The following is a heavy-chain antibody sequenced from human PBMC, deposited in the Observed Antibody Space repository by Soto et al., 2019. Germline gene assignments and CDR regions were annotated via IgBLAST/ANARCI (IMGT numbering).Heavy chain of an antibody. V-gene: IGHV3-23*01. Sequence: GGSLRLSCAASGFTFSSYAMSWVRQAPGKGLEWVSAISGSGGSTYYADSVKGRFTISRDNSKNTLYLEMNSLRAEDTAVYYCAKDSSSWYSGGFDYWGQGTLVTVSS. CDR2: ISGSGGST. D-gene: IGHD6-13*01. CDR3: AKDSSSWYSGGFDY. CDR1: GFTFSSYA. J-gene: IGHJ4*02.